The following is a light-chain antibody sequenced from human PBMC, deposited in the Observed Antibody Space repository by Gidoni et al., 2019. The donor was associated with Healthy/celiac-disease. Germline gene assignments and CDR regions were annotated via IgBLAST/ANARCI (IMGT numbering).Light chain of an antibody. CDR2: GAS. CDR1: QSGSSSY. V-gene: IGKV3-20*01. J-gene: IGKJ4*01. CDR3: QQYGSSLSIT. Sequence: EIVLTQSPGTLSLSPGERATLSCRASQSGSSSYLAWYQQKPGQAPRLLIYGASSRATGIPDRFSGSGSGTDFTLTISRLEPEDFAVYYCQQYGSSLSITFGGGTKVEIK.